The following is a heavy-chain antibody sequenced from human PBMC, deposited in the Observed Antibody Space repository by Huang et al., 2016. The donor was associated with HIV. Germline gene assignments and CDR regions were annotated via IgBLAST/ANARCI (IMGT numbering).Heavy chain of an antibody. D-gene: IGHD5-18*01. CDR2: ISSSGRAK. CDR3: AMGYGPFDF. CDR1: GFTFSSDS. V-gene: IGHV3-48*01. Sequence: EVHLVESGGGLVQPGGSLRLSCAASGFTFSSDSMNWVRQTAGKGWDGVSYISSSGRAKYYADAVKDRFTISRDNANNSLYRQMNSLRAEDAGVYFCAMGYGPFDFWGQGTLVTVSS. J-gene: IGHJ4*02.